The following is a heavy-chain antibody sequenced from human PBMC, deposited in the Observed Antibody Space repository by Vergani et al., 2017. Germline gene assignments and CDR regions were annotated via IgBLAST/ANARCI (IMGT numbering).Heavy chain of an antibody. CDR3: ARRSITMVRGVIITSGWFDP. V-gene: IGHV3-23*01. D-gene: IGHD3-10*01. CDR1: GFTFSSYA. Sequence: EVQLLESGGGLVQPGGSLRLSCAASGFTFSSYAMSWVRQAPGEALEWVSAISGSGGSTYYADSVKGRFTISRDNSKSTLYLQMNSLRAEDTAVYYCARRSITMVRGVIITSGWFDPWGQGTLVTVSS. J-gene: IGHJ5*02. CDR2: ISGSGGST.